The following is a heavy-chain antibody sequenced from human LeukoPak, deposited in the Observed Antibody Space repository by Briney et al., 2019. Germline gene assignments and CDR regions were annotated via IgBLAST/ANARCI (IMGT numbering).Heavy chain of an antibody. Sequence: SETLSLTCTVSGGSISSYYWSWIRQPPGKGLEWIGYIYYSGSTNYNPSLKSRVTISVDTSKNQFSLKLSSVTAADTAVYYCARHRHYDILTGYSSFDYWGQGTLVTVSS. D-gene: IGHD3-9*01. J-gene: IGHJ4*02. CDR1: GGSISSYY. CDR3: ARHRHYDILTGYSSFDY. CDR2: IYYSGST. V-gene: IGHV4-59*08.